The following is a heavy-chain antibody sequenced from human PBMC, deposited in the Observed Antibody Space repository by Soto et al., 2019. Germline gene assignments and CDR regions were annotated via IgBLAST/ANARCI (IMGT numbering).Heavy chain of an antibody. D-gene: IGHD3-16*01. CDR2: IFFSGST. CDR3: GITFVPYGMDV. CDR1: GGSINSGGYY. J-gene: IGHJ6*02. V-gene: IGHV4-31*03. Sequence: SETLSLTCSVSGGSINSGGYYWTWVRQHPGKGLEWIGYIFFSGSTYYNPSLKSRVTISVDMSENQFFLNLRSVTVADTAVYFCGITFVPYGMDVWGQGTTVTVSS.